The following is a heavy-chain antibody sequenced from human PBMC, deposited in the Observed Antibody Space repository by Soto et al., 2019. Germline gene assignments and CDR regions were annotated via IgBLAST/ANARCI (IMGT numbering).Heavy chain of an antibody. CDR1: GYTFTSYA. D-gene: IGHD4-4*01. V-gene: IGHV1-18*01. CDR2: INVYKGNT. CDR3: ARDGVAVTTGISGY. Sequence: ASVKVSCKASGYTFTSYAIVWVRQAPGQGLEWMGWINVYKGNTKYAQKFQGRATMTTDTSTNTVYMELRSLTSDDTAVYYCARDGVAVTTGISGYWGQGTLVTVSS. J-gene: IGHJ4*02.